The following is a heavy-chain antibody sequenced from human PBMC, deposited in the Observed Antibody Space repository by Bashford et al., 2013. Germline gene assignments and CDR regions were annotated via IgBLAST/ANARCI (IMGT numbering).Heavy chain of an antibody. V-gene: IGHV4-34*01. Sequence: SETLSLTCAVYGGSFSDYYWSWVRQPPRKGAWSGLGRSTMVEAPTSSRPSGGRVSISVDTSKNQFSLKLKPVTAADTAVYYCARQITVSGTNRWLDPWGRGNFGHRLL. CDR1: GGSFSDYY. CDR3: ARQITVSGTNRWLDP. D-gene: IGHD3-10*02. CDR2: STMVEAP. J-gene: IGHJ5*02.